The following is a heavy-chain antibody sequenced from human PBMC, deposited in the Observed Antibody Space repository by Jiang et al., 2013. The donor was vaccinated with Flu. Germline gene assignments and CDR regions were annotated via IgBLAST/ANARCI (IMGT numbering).Heavy chain of an antibody. V-gene: IGHV6-1*01. J-gene: IGHJ3*02. CDR3: ARGGSGTGGSTFDI. D-gene: IGHD1/OR15-1a*01. Sequence: SLTCAISGDSVSSNSAAWIWIRQSPSRGLEWLGRTYYRSKWYNDYAVSVKSRITINRDTPKNQFSLHLNSVTPEDTAVYYCARGGSGTGGSTFDIWGQGTMVTVSS. CDR2: TYYRSKWYN. CDR1: GDSVSSNSAA.